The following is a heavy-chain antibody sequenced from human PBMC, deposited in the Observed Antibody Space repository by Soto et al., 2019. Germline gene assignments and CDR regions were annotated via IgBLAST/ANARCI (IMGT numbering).Heavy chain of an antibody. Sequence: GGSLRLSCAASGFTFSSYSMNWVRQAPGKGLEWVSSISSSSSYTNYADSVKGRFIVSRDSPKNTLYLQMDSLRAEDTAVYYCAREAIIVIAAPEYYFDYWGQGTLVTVSS. CDR2: ISSSSSYT. D-gene: IGHD3-22*01. CDR1: GFTFSSYS. CDR3: AREAIIVIAAPEYYFDY. J-gene: IGHJ4*02. V-gene: IGHV3-21*01.